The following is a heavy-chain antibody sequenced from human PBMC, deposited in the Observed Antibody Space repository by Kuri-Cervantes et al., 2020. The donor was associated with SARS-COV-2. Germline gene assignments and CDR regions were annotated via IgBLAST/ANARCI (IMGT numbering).Heavy chain of an antibody. CDR1: GLTFPNSW. J-gene: IGHJ4*02. D-gene: IGHD3-10*01. CDR2: INQDGSGK. Sequence: GGSLRPSCAASGLTFPNSWISWVRQAPGKGLEWVANINQDGSGKHSVDSVRGRFTISRDDAANSVDLLLNSLRVEDTAVYYCVGETFGALDSWGQGSLVTVSS. V-gene: IGHV3-7*01. CDR3: VGETFGALDS.